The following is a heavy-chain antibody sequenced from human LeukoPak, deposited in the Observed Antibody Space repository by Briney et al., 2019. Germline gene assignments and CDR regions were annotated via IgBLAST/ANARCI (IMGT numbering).Heavy chain of an antibody. V-gene: IGHV3-30*18. CDR3: AKDRDYYDSSGYSYYFDY. CDR2: ISYDGSNK. Sequence: GGSLRLSCAASGFTFSSYGMHWVRQAPGKGLEWVAVISYDGSNKYYAASVKGRFTISRDNSKNTLYLQMNSLRAEDTAVYYCAKDRDYYDSSGYSYYFDYWGQGTLVTVSS. J-gene: IGHJ4*02. D-gene: IGHD3-22*01. CDR1: GFTFSSYG.